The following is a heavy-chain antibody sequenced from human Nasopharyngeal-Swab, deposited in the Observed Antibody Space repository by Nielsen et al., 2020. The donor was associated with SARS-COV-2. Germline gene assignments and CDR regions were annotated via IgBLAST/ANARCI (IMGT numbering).Heavy chain of an antibody. CDR3: AKEGATGWFDP. J-gene: IGHJ5*02. Sequence: SETLSLTCTVSDVSITNQYWSWIRQPHGKGLEWIGYISHNSGTSYKPSLKSRVTMFMDTSKNQFSLRLRSVTAADTAVYYCAKEGATGWFDPWGQGTLVTVSS. CDR2: ISHNSGT. CDR1: DVSITNQY. V-gene: IGHV4-59*11.